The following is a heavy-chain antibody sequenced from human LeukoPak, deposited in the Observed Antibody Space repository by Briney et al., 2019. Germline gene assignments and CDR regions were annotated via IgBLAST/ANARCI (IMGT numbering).Heavy chain of an antibody. CDR3: AKDLGSGWYWGFDP. J-gene: IGHJ5*02. Sequence: GRSLRLSCAASGFTFDDYAMHWVRQAPGKGLEWVSAISGSGGSTYYADSVKGQFTISRDNSKNTLYLQMNSLRAEDTAVYYCAKDLGSGWYWGFDPWGQGTLVTVSS. CDR1: GFTFDDYA. CDR2: ISGSGGST. V-gene: IGHV3-23*01. D-gene: IGHD6-19*01.